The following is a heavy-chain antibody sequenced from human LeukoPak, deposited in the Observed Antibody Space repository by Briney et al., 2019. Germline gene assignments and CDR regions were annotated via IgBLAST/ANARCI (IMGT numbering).Heavy chain of an antibody. Sequence: GGSLRLSCAASGFTFSSYGMHWVRQAPGKGLEWVAFIRYDGSNKYYADSVKGRFTISRDNSKNSLFLQMNSLRAEDTAVYYCAKDGVRGSMIVVDAFDIWGXGTMVTVSS. CDR3: AKDGVRGSMIVVDAFDI. V-gene: IGHV3-30*02. CDR1: GFTFSSYG. CDR2: IRYDGSNK. J-gene: IGHJ3*02. D-gene: IGHD3-22*01.